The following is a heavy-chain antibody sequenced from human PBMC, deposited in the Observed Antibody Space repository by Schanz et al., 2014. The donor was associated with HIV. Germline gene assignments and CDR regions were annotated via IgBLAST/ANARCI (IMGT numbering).Heavy chain of an antibody. D-gene: IGHD3-10*01. Sequence: EVQLLDSGGGLVQPGGSLRLSCAASGFTFSSYAMSWVRQTPGKGLEWVSAISDTGGSTYYADSVKGRFTISKDYSKNTLYLQMNSLRAEDTAIYYCANGDPTAADPTDSWGQGTLVTVSS. CDR3: ANGDPTAADPTDS. CDR2: ISDTGGST. V-gene: IGHV3-23*01. CDR1: GFTFSSYA. J-gene: IGHJ4*02.